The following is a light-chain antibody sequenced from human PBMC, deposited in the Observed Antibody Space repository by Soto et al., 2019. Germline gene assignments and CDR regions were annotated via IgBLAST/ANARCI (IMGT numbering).Light chain of an antibody. CDR3: QQYTRSPKT. J-gene: IGKJ1*01. Sequence: VGTTQAPATLSLAPEGTATLSGMDSPSFSTNVAWYQQRPGQALSLLIYGASTRASGCPARFTGRGSGTDFTLTISSLKPEDLAVYYCQQYTRSPKTFGQGTKLEIK. CDR2: GAS. V-gene: IGKV3-15*01. CDR1: PSFSTN.